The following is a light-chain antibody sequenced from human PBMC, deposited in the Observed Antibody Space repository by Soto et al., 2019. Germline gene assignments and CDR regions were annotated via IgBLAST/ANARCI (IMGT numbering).Light chain of an antibody. CDR2: DNN. J-gene: IGLJ2*01. V-gene: IGLV1-51*01. CDR1: SSNIGNNY. Sequence: QSVLTQPPSVSAAPGQKVTISCSGSSSNIGNNYVSWYQQLPGTAPKLLIYDNNKRPSGIPDRFSGSKSGTSATLGITGLQTGDEADYYCGTWHSSLRAGGVFGGGTKLTVL. CDR3: GTWHSSLRAGGV.